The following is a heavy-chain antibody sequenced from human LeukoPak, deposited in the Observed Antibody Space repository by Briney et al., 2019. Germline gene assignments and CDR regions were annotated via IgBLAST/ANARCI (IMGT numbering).Heavy chain of an antibody. CDR1: GDSVFTDSAA. Sequence: SQTLSLTCAISGDSVFTDSAAWNWIRQSPSRGLEWLGRTFYRSKWYNDYAISVRSRITINPDTSKNQISLQLKSVIPEDTAVYYCARALLIPVGIWQWGWFDPWGQGTLVTVSS. CDR3: ARALLIPVGIWQWGWFDP. CDR2: TFYRSKWYN. J-gene: IGHJ5*01. D-gene: IGHD2-2*01. V-gene: IGHV6-1*01.